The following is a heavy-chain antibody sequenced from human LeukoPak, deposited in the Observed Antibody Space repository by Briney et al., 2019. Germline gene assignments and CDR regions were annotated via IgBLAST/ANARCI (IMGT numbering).Heavy chain of an antibody. V-gene: IGHV4-39*01. CDR2: IYYSGST. D-gene: IGHD3-10*01. J-gene: IGHJ4*02. Sequence: ASETLSLTCTVSGGSISSSSYYWAWIRQPPGKGLEWIGSIYYSGSTYYNPSLKSRVTISVYTSKNLFSLKLSSVTAADTAVYYCARGLNPYYFGSGSYYFDYWGQGTLVTVSS. CDR3: ARGLNPYYFGSGSYYFDY. CDR1: GGSISSSSYY.